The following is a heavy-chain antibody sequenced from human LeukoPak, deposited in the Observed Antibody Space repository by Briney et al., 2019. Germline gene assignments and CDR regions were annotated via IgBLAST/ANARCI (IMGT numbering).Heavy chain of an antibody. J-gene: IGHJ4*02. CDR1: GFTFSSYW. Sequence: GGSLRLSCEASGFTFSSYWMNWVRQAPGKGLAWVSRIASDGSSTTYADSVKGRFSISRDNAKNTLYLQMNSLRVEDTAVYYCARGRPHGNDYWGQGTLVTVSS. CDR2: IASDGSST. V-gene: IGHV3-74*01. CDR3: ARGRPHGNDY. D-gene: IGHD4-23*01.